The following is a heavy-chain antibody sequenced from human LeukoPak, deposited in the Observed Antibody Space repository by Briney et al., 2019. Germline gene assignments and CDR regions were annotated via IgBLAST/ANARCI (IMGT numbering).Heavy chain of an antibody. CDR3: AKGLGSGRYFGFDY. CDR1: GFTFSTHA. CDR2: ISGGGT. J-gene: IGHJ4*02. D-gene: IGHD1-26*01. Sequence: GGSLRLSCAASGFTFSTHAMNWVRQAPGKGLEWVSLISGGGTYYADSVKGRFTISRDNSKNTLYLQMNSLRAEDTAVYYCAKGLGSGRYFGFDYWGQGTLVTVSS. V-gene: IGHV3-23*01.